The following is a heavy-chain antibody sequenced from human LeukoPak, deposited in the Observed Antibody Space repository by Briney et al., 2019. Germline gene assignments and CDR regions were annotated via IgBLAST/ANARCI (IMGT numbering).Heavy chain of an antibody. CDR2: INHSRST. D-gene: IGHD3-10*01. Sequence: SETLSLTCAVYGGSFSGYYWSWIRQPPGKGLEWSGEINHSRSTNYNPSLKSRVTTTVDTSKNQFSLKLSSVTAADTAVYYCARGRGAITMVRGVSVWFDPWGQGTLVTVSS. CDR3: ARGRGAITMVRGVSVWFDP. CDR1: GGSFSGYY. V-gene: IGHV4-34*01. J-gene: IGHJ5*02.